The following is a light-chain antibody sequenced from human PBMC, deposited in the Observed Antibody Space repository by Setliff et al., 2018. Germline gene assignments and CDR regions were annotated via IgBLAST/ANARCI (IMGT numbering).Light chain of an antibody. CDR2: AVS. Sequence: QSALTRPASVSGSPGQSITISCSGTSSDVGSYDLVSWYQQHPGKAPKLIIYAVSDRPSGVSNRFSGSKSGNTASLTISGLQTEDEADYYCNAYTSGTTYVFGTGTKVTVL. CDR3: NAYTSGTTYV. J-gene: IGLJ1*01. CDR1: SSDVGSYDL. V-gene: IGLV2-14*03.